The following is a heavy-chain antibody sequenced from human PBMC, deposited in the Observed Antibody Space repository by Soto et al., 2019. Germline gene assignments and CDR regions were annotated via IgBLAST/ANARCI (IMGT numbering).Heavy chain of an antibody. J-gene: IGHJ4*02. CDR1: GSSLSTSGVG. V-gene: IGHV2-5*01. Sequence: GSGPTLVNPTQTLTLTCTFSGSSLSTSGVGVGWIRQPPGKALEWLALIYWNDDKRYSPSLKSRLTITKDTSKNQVVLTMTNMDPVDTATYYCAQIGVTGTNSSGWLVDYWGQGTLVTVSS. CDR2: IYWNDDK. D-gene: IGHD6-19*01. CDR3: AQIGVTGTNSSGWLVDY.